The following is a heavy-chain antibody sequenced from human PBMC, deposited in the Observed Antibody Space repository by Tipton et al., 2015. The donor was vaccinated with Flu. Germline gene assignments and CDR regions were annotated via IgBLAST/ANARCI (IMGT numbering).Heavy chain of an antibody. CDR3: ARRDYSNYVSEPKNWFDS. CDR1: GFTFSDYY. CDR2: ISSSDSII. J-gene: IGHJ5*01. V-gene: IGHV3-11*01. Sequence: SLRLSCAAPGFTFSDYYMSWVRQAPGKGLEWVSHISSSDSIINYADSVKGRFTISKDNAKNSLYLQMNSLRAEDTAVYYCARRDYSNYVSEPKNWFDSWGQGTPVTVSS. D-gene: IGHD4-11*01.